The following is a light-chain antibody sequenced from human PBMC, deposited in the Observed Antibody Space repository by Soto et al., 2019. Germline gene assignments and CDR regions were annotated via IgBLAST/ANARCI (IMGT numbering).Light chain of an antibody. V-gene: IGKV1-5*01. CDR3: QQYVSYVNS. J-gene: IGKJ2*03. CDR2: DAS. CDR1: QSIRSW. Sequence: DIQMTQSPSTLPASVGDRVTITCRASQSIRSWLAWYQQKPGKAPNLLIYDASRLASGVPPRFSGSGSGTEFTLTISSLQPDDFAIYYGQQYVSYVNSFGPGTKLEIK.